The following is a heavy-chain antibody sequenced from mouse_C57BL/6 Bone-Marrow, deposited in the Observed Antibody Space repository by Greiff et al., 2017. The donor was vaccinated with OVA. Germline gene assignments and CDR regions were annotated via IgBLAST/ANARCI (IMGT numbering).Heavy chain of an antibody. CDR2: IDPSGSYT. Sequence: QVQLQQPGAELVMPGASVKLSCKASGYTFTSYWMHWVKQRPGQGLEWIGEIDPSGSYTNYNEKFKGKSTLTVDKSSSTAYMQLSSLTSEDSAVYYCATEADCAMDYWGQGTSVTVSS. J-gene: IGHJ4*01. CDR3: ATEADCAMDY. D-gene: IGHD3-2*02. CDR1: GYTFTSYW. V-gene: IGHV1-69*01.